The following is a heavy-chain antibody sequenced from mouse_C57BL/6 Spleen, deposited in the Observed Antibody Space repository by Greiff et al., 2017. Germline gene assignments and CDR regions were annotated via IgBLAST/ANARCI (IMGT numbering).Heavy chain of an antibody. CDR1: GYTFTSYW. J-gene: IGHJ3*01. Sequence: QVQLQQSGTELVKPGASVTLSCKASGYTFTSYWMHWVKQRPGQGLEWIGNINPSNGGTNYNEKFKSKATLTVDKSSSPAYMQLSILTSEDSAVYDCARSGMGDRGFAYWGQGTLVTVSA. V-gene: IGHV1-53*01. CDR2: INPSNGGT. D-gene: IGHD2-10*02. CDR3: ARSGMGDRGFAY.